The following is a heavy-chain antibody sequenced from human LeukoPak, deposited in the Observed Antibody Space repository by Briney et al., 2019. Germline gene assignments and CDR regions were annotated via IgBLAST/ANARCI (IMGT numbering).Heavy chain of an antibody. CDR1: GGSISSYY. V-gene: IGHV4-59*01. D-gene: IGHD3-10*01. Sequence: SETLSLTCTVSGGSISSYYWSWIRQPLGKGLEWIGYIYYTGSTSYNPSLKSRVTISMDTSKNQFSLKLSSVTAADSAVYYCARSDYSGSGTYTEFDAFDIWGQGPMVTVSS. J-gene: IGHJ3*02. CDR3: ARSDYSGSGTYTEFDAFDI. CDR2: IYYTGST.